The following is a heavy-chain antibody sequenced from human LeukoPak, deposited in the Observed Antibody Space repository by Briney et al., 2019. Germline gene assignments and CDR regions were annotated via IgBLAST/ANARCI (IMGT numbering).Heavy chain of an antibody. CDR3: GYGISSGLLGWFEH. V-gene: IGHV4-39*01. Sequence: PSETLSLTCTVSGGSISSNNYYWGWIRQPPGKGLEWIGTIYYSGSTYYNPSLKSRVTIYVDTSKNQLSLKLNSVTAADTAMYYCGYGISSGLLGWFEHWGQGTLVTVSS. CDR2: IYYSGST. D-gene: IGHD6-13*01. J-gene: IGHJ5*02. CDR1: GGSISSNNYY.